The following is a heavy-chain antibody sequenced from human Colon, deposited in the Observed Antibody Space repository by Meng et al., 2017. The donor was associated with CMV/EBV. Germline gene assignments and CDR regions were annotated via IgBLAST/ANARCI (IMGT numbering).Heavy chain of an antibody. J-gene: IGHJ6*02. Sequence: ASVQVSCKASGYTFTAYEIYWARQAPGQGLEWVAWINPNSGATNSAQNFQGRVTMTRDTSISTAYMELNSIKSDDTAVYYCARNGGGLDVWGQGTTVTVSS. CDR1: GYTFTAYE. V-gene: IGHV1-2*02. D-gene: IGHD3-10*01. CDR2: INPNSGAT. CDR3: ARNGGGLDV.